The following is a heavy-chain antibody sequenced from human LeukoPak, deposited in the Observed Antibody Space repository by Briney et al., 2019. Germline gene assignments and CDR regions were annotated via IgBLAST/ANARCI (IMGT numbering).Heavy chain of an antibody. J-gene: IGHJ4*02. Sequence: SETLSLTCTVSGGSVSSDSYYWSWIRQPPGKGLECIGYIYYNGNTNYSPSLKSRVAISIDTSKNQFSLKLNSVTAADTAVYYCARSGFYGSHPFDYWAREAWSPSPQ. CDR3: ARSGFYGSHPFDY. V-gene: IGHV4-61*01. CDR1: GGSVSSDSYY. D-gene: IGHD2/OR15-2a*01. CDR2: IYYNGNT.